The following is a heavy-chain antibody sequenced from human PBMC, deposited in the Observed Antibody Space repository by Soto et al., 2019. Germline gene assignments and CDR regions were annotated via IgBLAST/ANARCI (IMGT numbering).Heavy chain of an antibody. Sequence: QVQLVESGGGVVQPGRSLTVSCAASGISISTYAMHWVRQAPGKGLEWVAVISQDGSVKYYADSVKGRFTISRDNPKNTLFLRMNSLGADDTAVYYCGGRQQNFYYYGIAFWGKGTTVTVAS. J-gene: IGHJ6*04. CDR1: GISISTYA. CDR2: ISQDGSVK. D-gene: IGHD6-13*01. CDR3: GGRQQNFYYYGIAF. V-gene: IGHV3-30*03.